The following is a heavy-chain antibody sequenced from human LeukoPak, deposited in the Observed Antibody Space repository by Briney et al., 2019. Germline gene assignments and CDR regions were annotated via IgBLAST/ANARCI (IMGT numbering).Heavy chain of an antibody. CDR1: GGTFSSYA. Sequence: GASVKVSCKASGGTFSSYAISWVRQAPGQGLEWMGGIIPIFGTANYAQKFQGRVTITADESTSTAYMELSSLRSEDTAVYYCARERGIRDAFDFWGRGTMVTVSS. D-gene: IGHD1-14*01. CDR2: IIPIFGTA. J-gene: IGHJ3*01. CDR3: ARERGIRDAFDF. V-gene: IGHV1-69*13.